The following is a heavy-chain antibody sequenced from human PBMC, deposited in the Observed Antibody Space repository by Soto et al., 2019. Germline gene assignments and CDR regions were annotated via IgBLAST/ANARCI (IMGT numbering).Heavy chain of an antibody. CDR1: GYTFTSYY. J-gene: IGHJ4*02. CDR3: ARDGAVAGTSDFDY. Sequence: ASVKVSCKASGYTFTSYYMHWVRQAPGQGLEWMGWISAYNGNTNYAQKLQGRVTMTTDTSTSTAYMELRSLRSDDTAVYYCARDGAVAGTSDFDYWGQGTLVTVSS. D-gene: IGHD6-19*01. V-gene: IGHV1-18*04. CDR2: ISAYNGNT.